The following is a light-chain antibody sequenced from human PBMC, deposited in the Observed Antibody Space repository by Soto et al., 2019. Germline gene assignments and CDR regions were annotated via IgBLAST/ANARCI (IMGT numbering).Light chain of an antibody. CDR1: QSVSSSY. Sequence: EIALTQSPGTLSLSPGERATLSCRASQSVSSSYLAWYQQKPGQAPRLLIYGASSRATGIPDRFSGSGSGTDFTLTVSRLEPEDFAVYYCQQYGSSLRTFGQGNKGEIK. CDR3: QQYGSSLRT. V-gene: IGKV3-20*01. J-gene: IGKJ1*01. CDR2: GAS.